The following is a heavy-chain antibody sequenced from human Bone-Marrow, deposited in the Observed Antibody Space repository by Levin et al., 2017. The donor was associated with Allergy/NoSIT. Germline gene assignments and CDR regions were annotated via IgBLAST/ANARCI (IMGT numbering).Heavy chain of an antibody. Sequence: GGSLRLSCAASGFTFSSYGMHWVRQAPGKGLEWVAVISYDGSFKSYADSVKGRFTISRDSSKNTVYLQMNSLRPEDTAVYYCAKEGGIAPDYWGQGALITVSS. D-gene: IGHD6-13*01. CDR1: GFTFSSYG. CDR2: ISYDGSFK. V-gene: IGHV3-30*18. CDR3: AKEGGIAPDY. J-gene: IGHJ4*02.